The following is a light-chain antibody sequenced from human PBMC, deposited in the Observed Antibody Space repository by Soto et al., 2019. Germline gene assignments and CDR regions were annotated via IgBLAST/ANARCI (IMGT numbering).Light chain of an antibody. V-gene: IGKV1-9*01. CDR3: QRLDNYPIT. J-gene: IGKJ5*01. Sequence: DIQLTQSPSFLSASVRDRVTITCRASQGISSYLAWYQQKPGKAPKFLIYAASTLQSGVPSRFSGSGSGTEFTLTISSLQPEDFATYYCQRLDNYPITFGQGTRLEIK. CDR2: AAS. CDR1: QGISSY.